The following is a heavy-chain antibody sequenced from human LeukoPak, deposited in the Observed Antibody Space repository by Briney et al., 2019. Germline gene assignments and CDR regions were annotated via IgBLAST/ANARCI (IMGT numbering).Heavy chain of an antibody. CDR2: INHSGNN. Sequence: PSETLPLTCAVYGGSFSGYYWSWIRQPPGKVLEWIGEINHSGNNNYNPSLKSRFTITVDTSKNQFSLKLNCVTAAEQAVYYCARRGLRDIVVVVAASISSWFDPWGQGTLVTVSS. CDR1: GGSFSGYY. J-gene: IGHJ5*02. V-gene: IGHV4-34*01. D-gene: IGHD2-15*01. CDR3: ARRGLRDIVVVVAASISSWFDP.